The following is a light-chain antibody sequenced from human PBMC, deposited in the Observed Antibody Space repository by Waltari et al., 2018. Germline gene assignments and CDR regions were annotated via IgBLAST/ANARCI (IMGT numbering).Light chain of an antibody. CDR1: QSVNTY. J-gene: IGKJ4*01. CDR3: QQYYKWPLT. CDR2: GAF. V-gene: IGKV3-15*01. Sequence: EIVLTQSPATLSVSPGERATLSCRASQSVNTYFAWYQQKPGQAPRILISGAFSRATGISARFSGSGSGTDFTLTISSLEFADSAVYYCQQYYKWPLTFGGGTKMENK.